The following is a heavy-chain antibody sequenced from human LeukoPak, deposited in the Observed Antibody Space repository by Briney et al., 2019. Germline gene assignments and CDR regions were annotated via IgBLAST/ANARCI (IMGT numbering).Heavy chain of an antibody. CDR1: GFTFSSYS. V-gene: IGHV3-48*01. D-gene: IGHD4-17*01. CDR3: ARAPMTTEDY. Sequence: GGSLRLSCAASGFTFSSYSMNWVRQAPGKGLEWVSYISSSSSTIYYADSVKGRFTISRDRSKNTLYLQMNSLRVEDTAVYYCARAPMTTEDYWGQGTLVTVSS. CDR2: ISSSSSTI. J-gene: IGHJ4*02.